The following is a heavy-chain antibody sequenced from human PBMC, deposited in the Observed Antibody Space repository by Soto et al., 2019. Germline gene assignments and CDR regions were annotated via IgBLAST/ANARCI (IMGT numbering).Heavy chain of an antibody. J-gene: IGHJ4*02. CDR3: ATLAARKKPYFEY. D-gene: IGHD6-6*01. Sequence: SETLSLTCAVSGGSISSSNWWGWVRQPPGKGLEWIGEIYHSGSTNYNPSLKSRVTISVDKSKNKFSLKLSSVTAADTAVYYCATLAARKKPYFEYWGQGTLVT. CDR2: IYHSGST. V-gene: IGHV4-4*02. CDR1: GGSISSSNW.